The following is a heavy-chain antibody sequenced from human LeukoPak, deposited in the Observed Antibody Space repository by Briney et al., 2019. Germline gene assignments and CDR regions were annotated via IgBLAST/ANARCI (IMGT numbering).Heavy chain of an antibody. V-gene: IGHV4-30-4*01. CDR1: GGSISSGDYY. CDR3: ARGSYYYDSSGPAGVAFDI. D-gene: IGHD3-22*01. J-gene: IGHJ3*02. CDR2: IYYSGST. Sequence: SQTLSLTCTVSGGSISSGDYYWSWIRQPPGKGLEWIGYIYYSGSTYYNPSLKSRVTISVDTSKNRFSLKLSSVTAADTAVYYCARGSYYYDSSGPAGVAFDIWGQGTMVTVSS.